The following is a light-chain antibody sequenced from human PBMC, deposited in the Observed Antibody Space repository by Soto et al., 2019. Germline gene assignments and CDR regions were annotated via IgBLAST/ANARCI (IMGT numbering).Light chain of an antibody. J-gene: IGKJ5*01. CDR3: QKYNSAPPVT. CDR2: AAS. CDR1: QGISNY. Sequence: DIQMTQSPSSLSASVGDRVTITCRASQGISNYLAGYQQKPGKVPKLLIYAASTLQSGVPSRFSGSGSGTDGSLTSSSLQPEDVATYYWQKYNSAPPVTFGQGTRLEIK. V-gene: IGKV1-27*01.